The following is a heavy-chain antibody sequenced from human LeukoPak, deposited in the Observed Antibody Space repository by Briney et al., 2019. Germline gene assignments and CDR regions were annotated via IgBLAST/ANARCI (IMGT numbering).Heavy chain of an antibody. V-gene: IGHV3-11*01. J-gene: IGHJ6*03. Sequence: GASLRLSCAASGFTFSDYYMSWIRQAPGKGLEWVSYISSCGSTIYYADSVKGRFTISRDNAKNSLYLQMNSLRAEDTAVYYCARDRVQGDTMVRGVITYYYYYMDVWGKGTTVTVSS. CDR3: ARDRVQGDTMVRGVITYYYYYMDV. CDR2: ISSCGSTI. D-gene: IGHD3-10*01. CDR1: GFTFSDYY.